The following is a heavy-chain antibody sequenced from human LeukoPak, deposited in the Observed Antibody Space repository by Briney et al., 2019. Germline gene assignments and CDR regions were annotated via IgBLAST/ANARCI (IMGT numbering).Heavy chain of an antibody. CDR1: GFTFAACA. D-gene: IGHD3-16*02. CDR2: ISGSGGST. V-gene: IGHV3-23*01. CDR3: AKVPTITFWGVIVTPYYFDY. Sequence: PGGSLRLSCAASGFTFAACAMNWVRQVPGKGLDWVSAISGSGGSTYYADSVKGRFTISRDNSKNTLYLQMNSQSAEDTAVYYCAKVPTITFWGVIVTPYYFDYWGQGTLVTVSS. J-gene: IGHJ4*02.